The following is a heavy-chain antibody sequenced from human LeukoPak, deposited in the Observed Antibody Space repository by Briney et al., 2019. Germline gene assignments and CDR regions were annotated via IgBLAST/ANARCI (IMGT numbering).Heavy chain of an antibody. CDR3: VTDWAPGLIYFDY. V-gene: IGHV3-15*01. Sequence: QTGGSLRLSCAASGFTFRDVRMTWVRQPPGKGLEWLGRIKTKSEGGTTAYAAPVKGRFTISRDDSKNTLYIQMNSLRFEDTALYYCVTDWAPGLIYFDYGGQGALVTVSS. J-gene: IGHJ4*02. D-gene: IGHD3-10*01. CDR1: GFTFRDVR. CDR2: IKTKSEGGTT.